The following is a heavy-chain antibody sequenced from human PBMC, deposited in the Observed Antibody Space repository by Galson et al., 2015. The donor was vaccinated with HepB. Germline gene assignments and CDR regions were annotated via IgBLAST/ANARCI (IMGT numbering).Heavy chain of an antibody. Sequence: SLRLSCAASGFTFRDAWVNWVRQAPGRGLEWVGRIKSKDDGETTDYAAFVKGRFTVSRDDAKLSVYLQMNGLKTEDTAVCYCSPYSYDDDANRLFDFWGRGTLVTVTS. CDR1: GFTFRDAW. CDR2: IKSKDDGETT. D-gene: IGHD3-22*01. J-gene: IGHJ4*02. CDR3: SPYSYDDDANRLFDF. V-gene: IGHV3-15*01.